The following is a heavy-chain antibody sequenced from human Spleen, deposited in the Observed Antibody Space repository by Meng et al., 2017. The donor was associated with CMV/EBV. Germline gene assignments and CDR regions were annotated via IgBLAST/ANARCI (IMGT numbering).Heavy chain of an antibody. CDR3: ARVESKNGGVPDY. Sequence: GGSLRLSCAAAGFTFSSSGMHWVRQAPGKGLEWVANIKQDGSEEYYVDSMKGRFTLSRDNAKNSLYLQMNSLRAEDTAVYYCARVESKNGGVPDYWGQGTLVTVSS. CDR2: IKQDGSEE. D-gene: IGHD4-23*01. CDR1: GFTFSSSG. J-gene: IGHJ4*02. V-gene: IGHV3-7*01.